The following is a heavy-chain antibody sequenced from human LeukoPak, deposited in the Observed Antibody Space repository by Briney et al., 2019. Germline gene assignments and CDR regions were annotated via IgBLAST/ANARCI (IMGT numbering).Heavy chain of an antibody. V-gene: IGHV6-1*01. CDR2: TYYRSKWYN. D-gene: IGHD6-19*01. CDR1: GDSVSSKNGA. Sequence: SQSLSLTCVVSGDSVSSKNGAWNWIRQSPSRGLEWLGRTYYRSKWYNDYAESMEGRVTISQDTSKNQYALHLNSLTPDDTAVYYCARDFGTTGWHTFDYWGQGTLVTVSS. J-gene: IGHJ4*02. CDR3: ARDFGTTGWHTFDY.